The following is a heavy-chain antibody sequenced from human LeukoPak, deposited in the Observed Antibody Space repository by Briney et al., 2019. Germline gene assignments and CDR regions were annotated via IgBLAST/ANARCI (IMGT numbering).Heavy chain of an antibody. J-gene: IGHJ6*03. CDR2: MNPNSGNT. CDR1: GYTFTSYD. CDR3: ARGSMIAPEYYYYYYMDV. Sequence: ASVKVSCKASGYTFTSYDINWVRQATGQGLEWMGWMNPNSGNTGYAQKFQGRVTITRNTSISTAYMELSSLRSEDTAVYCCARGSMIAPEYYYYYYMDVWGKGTTVTVSS. D-gene: IGHD3-22*01. V-gene: IGHV1-8*03.